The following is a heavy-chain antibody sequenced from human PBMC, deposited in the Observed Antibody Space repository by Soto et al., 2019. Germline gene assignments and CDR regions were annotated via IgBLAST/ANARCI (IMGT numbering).Heavy chain of an antibody. D-gene: IGHD3-9*01. V-gene: IGHV1-69*13. CDR2: IIPIFGTA. CDR3: ARAEVYDILTGFYGMDV. Sequence: SVKVSCKASGGTFSSYAISWVRQAPGQGLEWMGGIIPIFGTANYAQKFQGRVTITADESTSTAYMELSSLRSEDTAVYYCARAEVYDILTGFYGMDVWGQGTTVTVSS. J-gene: IGHJ6*02. CDR1: GGTFSSYA.